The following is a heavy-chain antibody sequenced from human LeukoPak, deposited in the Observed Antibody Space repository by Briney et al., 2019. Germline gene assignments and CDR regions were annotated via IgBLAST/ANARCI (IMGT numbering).Heavy chain of an antibody. J-gene: IGHJ4*02. CDR1: GGSFSSSSYY. V-gene: IGHV4-39*01. Sequence: SETLSLTCTVSGGSFSSSSYYWGWIRQPPGKGLEWIGSIYYSGSTYYNPSLKSRVTISVDTSKNQFSLKLSSVTAADTAVYYCVRQKHSLFDYWGQRTLVTVSS. D-gene: IGHD2-15*01. CDR3: VRQKHSLFDY. CDR2: IYYSGST.